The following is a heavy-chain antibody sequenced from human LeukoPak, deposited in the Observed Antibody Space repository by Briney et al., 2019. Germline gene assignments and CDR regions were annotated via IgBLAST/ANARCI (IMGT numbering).Heavy chain of an antibody. CDR2: ISGSGGST. V-gene: IGHV3-23*01. CDR3: AKDDDGSVIVVVVSFDY. D-gene: IGHD3-22*01. J-gene: IGHJ4*02. Sequence: PGGSLRLSCAASGFTFSSYAMSWVRQAPGKGLEWVSAISGSGGSTYYADSVKGRFTISRDSSKNTLYLQMNSLRAEDTAVYYCAKDDDGSVIVVVVSFDYWGQGTLVTVSS. CDR1: GFTFSSYA.